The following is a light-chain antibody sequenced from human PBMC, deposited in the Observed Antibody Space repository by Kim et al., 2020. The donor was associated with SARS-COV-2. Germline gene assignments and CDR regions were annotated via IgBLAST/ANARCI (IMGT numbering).Light chain of an antibody. CDR3: QQYNSWPPLT. V-gene: IGKV3-15*01. CDR2: GAS. Sequence: EIVMTQSPATLSVSPGERATLSCRASQSISSNLAWYQQKPGQAPRLLIYGASTRATGLPARFSGSGSGTEFTLTISSLQSEDFAIYFCQQYNSWPPLTFGGGTKVDIK. CDR1: QSISSN. J-gene: IGKJ4*01.